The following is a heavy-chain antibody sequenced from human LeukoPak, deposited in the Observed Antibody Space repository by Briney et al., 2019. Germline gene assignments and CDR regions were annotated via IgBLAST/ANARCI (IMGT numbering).Heavy chain of an antibody. CDR3: AKSPQRFLEYYYMDV. CDR2: IWYDGSNK. D-gene: IGHD3-3*01. CDR1: GFTFSSYG. Sequence: GRSPRLSCAASGFTFSSYGMHWVRQAPGKGLEWVAVIWYDGSNKYYADSVKGRFTISRDNSKNTLYLQMNSLRAEDTAVYYCAKSPQRFLEYYYMDVWGKGTTVTVSS. V-gene: IGHV3-33*06. J-gene: IGHJ6*03.